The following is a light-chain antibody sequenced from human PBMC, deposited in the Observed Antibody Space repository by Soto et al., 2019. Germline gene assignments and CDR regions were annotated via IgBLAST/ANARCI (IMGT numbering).Light chain of an antibody. CDR2: WAS. CDR3: HQYYGLSYT. V-gene: IGKV4-1*01. Sequence: DVVVTQSPDSLAVSLGERATISCKSSRSILYSPNNRRYIGSYQKKPGQPPTLLIYWASTRASGDPDRFGGTGSATDFTVTINTLQAKDVAVYYCHQYYGLSYTIGQGTKLEIK. CDR1: RSILYSPNNRRY. J-gene: IGKJ2*01.